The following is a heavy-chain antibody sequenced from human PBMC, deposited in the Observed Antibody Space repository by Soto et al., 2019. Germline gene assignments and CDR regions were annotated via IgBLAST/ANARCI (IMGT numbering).Heavy chain of an antibody. CDR3: ARAYGQQKYYYYYYGMDV. CDR1: GDSVSSNSAA. D-gene: IGHD6-13*01. Sequence: PSQTLSLTCAISGDSVSSNSAAWNWIRQSPSRGLEWLGRTYYRSKWYNDYAVSVKSRITINPDTFKNQFSLQLNSVTPEDTAVYYCARAYGQQKYYYYYYGMDVWGQGTTVTVSS. CDR2: TYYRSKWYN. V-gene: IGHV6-1*01. J-gene: IGHJ6*02.